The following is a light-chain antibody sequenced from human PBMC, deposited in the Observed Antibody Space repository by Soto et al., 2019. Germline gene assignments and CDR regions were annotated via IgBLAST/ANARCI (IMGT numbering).Light chain of an antibody. Sequence: DIVMTQSPDSLAVSLGERATINCKSRQTVLYSAHNKNYLAWYQQKPGQPPKLLINWASTRQSGVPDRFSGSGSGTDFTLTISSLQAEDVAVYYCQQYYSTPYTFGQGTKLEIK. J-gene: IGKJ2*01. CDR2: WAS. CDR1: QTVLYSAHNKNY. CDR3: QQYYSTPYT. V-gene: IGKV4-1*01.